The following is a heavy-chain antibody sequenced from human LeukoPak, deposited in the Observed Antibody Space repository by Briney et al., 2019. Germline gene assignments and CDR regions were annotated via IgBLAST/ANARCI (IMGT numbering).Heavy chain of an antibody. J-gene: IGHJ4*02. CDR2: INTDGSST. Sequence: GGSLRLSCAASGFTLRNYWMHWVRQAPGKGLVWVSRINTDGSSTTYADSAKGRFTISRDNSKNTLYLQMNSLRAEDTAVYYCARDFGEQQLLSFFFDYWGQGTLVTVSS. V-gene: IGHV3-74*01. CDR3: ARDFGEQQLLSFFFDY. CDR1: GFTLRNYW. D-gene: IGHD6-13*01.